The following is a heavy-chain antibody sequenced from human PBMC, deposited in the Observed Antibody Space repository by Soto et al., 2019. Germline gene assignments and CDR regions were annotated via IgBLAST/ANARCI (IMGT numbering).Heavy chain of an antibody. CDR1: GYIFTGSH. Sequence: ASVKVSCKASGYIFTGSHMHSVRQAPGQGLEWMGWINPDSGSTNYAQQLTGSVTMTRDTSTSAAYRKLSSLRSDDTDVYFCARVGEPRGPFGVVSIAHNTPRDYYYGMDVCGQGTTVTVSS. CDR2: INPDSGST. J-gene: IGHJ6*02. CDR3: ARVGEPRGPFGVVSIAHNTPRDYYYGMDV. D-gene: IGHD3-3*01. V-gene: IGHV1-2*02.